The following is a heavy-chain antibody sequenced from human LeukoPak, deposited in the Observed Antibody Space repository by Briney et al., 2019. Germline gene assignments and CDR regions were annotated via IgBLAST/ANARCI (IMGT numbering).Heavy chain of an antibody. CDR1: GFTFSSYS. V-gene: IGHV3-21*01. D-gene: IGHD1-26*01. Sequence: AGGSLRLSCAASGFTFSSYSMNWVRQAPGKGLEWVSSISSSSSYIYYADSVKGRFTISRDNAKNSLYLQMNSLRAEDTAVYYCARDLGATNLFDYWGQGTLVTVSS. CDR3: ARDLGATNLFDY. CDR2: ISSSSSYI. J-gene: IGHJ4*02.